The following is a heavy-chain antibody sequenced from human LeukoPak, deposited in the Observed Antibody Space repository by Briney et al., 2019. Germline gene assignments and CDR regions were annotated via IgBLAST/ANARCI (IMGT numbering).Heavy chain of an antibody. J-gene: IGHJ4*02. D-gene: IGHD6-6*01. Sequence: SETLSLTCTVSGGSISSYYWSWIRQPPGKGLEWIGYIYYSGSTNYNPSLKSRVTISVDTSKNQFSLELSSVTAGDTAVYYCARGWDSSSRDYWGQGTLVNVSS. V-gene: IGHV4-59*01. CDR2: IYYSGST. CDR1: GGSISSYY. CDR3: ARGWDSSSRDY.